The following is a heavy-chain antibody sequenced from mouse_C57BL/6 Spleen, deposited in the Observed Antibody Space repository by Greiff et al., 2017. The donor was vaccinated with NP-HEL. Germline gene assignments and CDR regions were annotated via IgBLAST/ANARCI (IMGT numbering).Heavy chain of an antibody. Sequence: EVMLVESGGGLVKPGGSLKLSCAASGFTFSSYAMSWVRQTPEKRLEWVATLSDGGSYTYYPDNVKGRFTISRDNAKNNLYLQMSHLKSEDTAMYYCARGYDYDGAWFAYWGQGTLVTVSA. J-gene: IGHJ3*01. CDR1: GFTFSSYA. D-gene: IGHD2-4*01. V-gene: IGHV5-4*03. CDR3: ARGYDYDGAWFAY. CDR2: LSDGGSYT.